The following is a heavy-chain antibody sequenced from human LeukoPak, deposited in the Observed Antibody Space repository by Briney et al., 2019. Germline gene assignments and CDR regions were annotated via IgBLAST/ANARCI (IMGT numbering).Heavy chain of an antibody. J-gene: IGHJ4*02. V-gene: IGHV1-2*02. Sequence: ASVKVSCKASGYTFTGYYMHWVRQAPGQGLEWMGWINPNSGGTNYAQKFQGRVTMTRDTSISTAYMELRSLRSDDTAVFYCARADCSSTSCYTIDYWGQGTLVTVSS. D-gene: IGHD2-2*02. CDR2: INPNSGGT. CDR1: GYTFTGYY. CDR3: ARADCSSTSCYTIDY.